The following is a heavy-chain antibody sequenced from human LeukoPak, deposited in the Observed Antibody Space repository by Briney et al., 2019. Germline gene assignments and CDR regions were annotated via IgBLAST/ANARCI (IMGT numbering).Heavy chain of an antibody. D-gene: IGHD4-11*01. CDR2: IWYDGSNK. CDR3: ARDLNDYSINY. Sequence: GRSLRLSCAASGFTFSSYGMHWVRQAPGKGLEWVAVIWYDGSNKYYADSVKGRFTISRDNSKNTLYLQMNSLRAEDTAVYYCARDLNDYSINYWGQGTLVTVSS. V-gene: IGHV3-33*01. J-gene: IGHJ4*02. CDR1: GFTFSSYG.